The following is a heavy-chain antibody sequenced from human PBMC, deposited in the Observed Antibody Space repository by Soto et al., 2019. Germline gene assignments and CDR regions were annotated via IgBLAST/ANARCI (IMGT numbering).Heavy chain of an antibody. CDR3: ARVSQLLFLDY. J-gene: IGHJ4*02. CDR2: IYYSGST. Sequence: SETLSLTCAVYGGSFSGYYWSWIRQHPGKGLEWIGYIYYSGSTYYNPSLKSRVTISVDTSKNQFSLKLSSVTAADTAVYYCARVSQLLFLDYWGQGTLVTVSS. D-gene: IGHD2-2*01. V-gene: IGHV4-31*11. CDR1: GGSFSGYY.